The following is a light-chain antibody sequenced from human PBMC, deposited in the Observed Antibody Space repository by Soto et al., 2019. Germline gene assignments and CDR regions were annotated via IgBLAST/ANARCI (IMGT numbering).Light chain of an antibody. Sequence: QSALTQPPSVSGAPGLRVTISCTGSSSNIGSTYDVQWYQQLPGTAPKLLIHGNTNRPSGVPDRFSGSKSGTSASLAITGLQADDEADYYCQSYDDSLSVHYVFGTGTKLTVL. CDR3: QSYDDSLSVHYV. CDR2: GNT. J-gene: IGLJ1*01. V-gene: IGLV1-40*01. CDR1: SSNIGSTYD.